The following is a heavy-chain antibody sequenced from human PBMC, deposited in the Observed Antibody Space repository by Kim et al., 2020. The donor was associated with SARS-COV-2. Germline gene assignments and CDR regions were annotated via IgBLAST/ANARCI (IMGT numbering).Heavy chain of an antibody. V-gene: IGHV3-66*01. CDR1: GVTVSSNY. D-gene: IGHD6-13*01. Sequence: GGSLRLSCAASGVTVSSNYMSWLRQAPGKGLEWLSVIYSGDKTYYVESVKGRLTISRDNSKNTLYLQMSSLRVEDTAVYYCATNLAAAGVVWGLGTLVTV. J-gene: IGHJ4*02. CDR2: IYSGDKT. CDR3: ATNLAAAGVV.